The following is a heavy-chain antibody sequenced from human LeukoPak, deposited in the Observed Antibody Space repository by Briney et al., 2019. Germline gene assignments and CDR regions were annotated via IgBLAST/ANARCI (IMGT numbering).Heavy chain of an antibody. J-gene: IGHJ4*02. V-gene: IGHV3-23*01. CDR3: ARGADSGYSSDN. CDR2: ISGSGGST. Sequence: GGSLRLSCAASGFTFSSYGMSWVRQAPGKGLEWVSAISGSGGSTYYADSVKGRFTISRDNSKNTLYLQMNSLRAEDTAVYYCARGADSGYSSDNWGQGTLVSVSS. D-gene: IGHD3-9*01. CDR1: GFTFSSYG.